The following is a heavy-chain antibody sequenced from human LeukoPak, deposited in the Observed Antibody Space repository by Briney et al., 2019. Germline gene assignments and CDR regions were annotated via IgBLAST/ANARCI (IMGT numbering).Heavy chain of an antibody. J-gene: IGHJ5*02. Sequence: TSETLSLTCTVSGGSISSFYWSWIRQPPGKGLEWIGYIYYSGSTNYNPSLKSRVTISVDTSKNQFSLKLSSVTAADTAVYYCARHGTSGTNLNWFDPWGQGTLVTVSS. V-gene: IGHV4-59*01. CDR3: ARHGTSGTNLNWFDP. D-gene: IGHD1-1*01. CDR1: GGSISSFY. CDR2: IYYSGST.